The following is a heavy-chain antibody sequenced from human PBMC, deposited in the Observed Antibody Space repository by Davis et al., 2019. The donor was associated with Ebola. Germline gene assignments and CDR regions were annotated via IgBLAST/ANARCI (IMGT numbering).Heavy chain of an antibody. CDR3: AKDNRNIWSEV. J-gene: IGHJ3*01. V-gene: IGHV3-23*01. CDR1: GFTFGNYG. D-gene: IGHD2/OR15-2a*01. CDR2: ISARGGST. Sequence: GESLKISCAASGFTFGNYGMSWVRQAPGKGLEWVSSISARGGSTYYADSVKGRFTISRDNSKNTLYLQMNGLRVEDTAIYYCAKDNRNIWSEVWGQGTMVTVSS.